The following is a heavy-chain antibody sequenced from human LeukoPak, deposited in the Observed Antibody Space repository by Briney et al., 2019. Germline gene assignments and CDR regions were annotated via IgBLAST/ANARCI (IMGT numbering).Heavy chain of an antibody. D-gene: IGHD4-23*01. V-gene: IGHV3-64*02. CDR2: ISSNGGST. Sequence: GGSLRLSCAASGFTFSSYAMHWVRQAPGKGLEYVSTISSNGGSTYHADSVQGRFTISRDNSKNTLYLQMGSLRTEDMAVYYCARNTVVSHYSYFDLWGRGTLVTVSS. J-gene: IGHJ2*01. CDR1: GFTFSSYA. CDR3: ARNTVVSHYSYFDL.